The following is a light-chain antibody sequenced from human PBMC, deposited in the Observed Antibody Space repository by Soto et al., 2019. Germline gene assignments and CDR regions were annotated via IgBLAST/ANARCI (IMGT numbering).Light chain of an antibody. CDR2: DVS. V-gene: IGLV2-14*01. CDR1: SSDVGGYNY. J-gene: IGLJ2*01. CDR3: SSYTSSSSVV. Sequence: QSALTQPASVSGSPGQSITISCTGTSSDVGGYNYVSWYQQHPGKAPKLMIYDVSNRPSGVSNRFSGSKSGNTASLTISRLQAEDEADYYCSSYTSSSSVVFGGGTMVTVL.